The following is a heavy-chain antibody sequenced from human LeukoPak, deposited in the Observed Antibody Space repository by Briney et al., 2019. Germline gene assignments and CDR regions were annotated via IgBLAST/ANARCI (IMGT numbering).Heavy chain of an antibody. CDR1: GGSISSSSYY. V-gene: IGHV4-39*01. CDR2: IYYSGST. J-gene: IGHJ6*03. CDR3: ARGYYYYYYMDV. Sequence: SETLSLTCTVSGGSISSSSYYWGWIRQPPGKGLEWNRSIYYSGSTYYNPSLKSRVTISVDTSKNQFSLKLSSVTAADTAVYYCARGYYYYYYMDVWGKGTTVTVSS.